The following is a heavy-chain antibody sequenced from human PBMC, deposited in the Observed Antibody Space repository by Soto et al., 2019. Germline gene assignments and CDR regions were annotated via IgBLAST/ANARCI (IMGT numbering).Heavy chain of an antibody. CDR2: ISSSGSTI. J-gene: IGHJ5*02. D-gene: IGHD3-10*01. Sequence: GGSLRLSCAASGFTFSDYYMSWIRQAPGKGLEWVSYISSSGSTIYYADSVKGRFTISRDNAKNSLYLQMNSLRAEDTAVYYCARDPIYGSGSVWFDPWGQGTLVTVYS. CDR1: GFTFSDYY. CDR3: ARDPIYGSGSVWFDP. V-gene: IGHV3-11*01.